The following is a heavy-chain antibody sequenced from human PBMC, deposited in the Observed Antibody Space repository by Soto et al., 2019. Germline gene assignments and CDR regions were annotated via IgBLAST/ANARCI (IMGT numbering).Heavy chain of an antibody. Sequence: GGSLRLSCAASGFTFSSYGMHWVRQAPGKGLEWVAVIWYDGSNKYYADSVKGRFTISRDNSKNTLYLQMNSLRAEDTAVYYCAKLSADAYYYDSSGFIDYWGQGTLVTVSS. V-gene: IGHV3-33*06. CDR3: AKLSADAYYYDSSGFIDY. J-gene: IGHJ4*02. CDR2: IWYDGSNK. CDR1: GFTFSSYG. D-gene: IGHD3-22*01.